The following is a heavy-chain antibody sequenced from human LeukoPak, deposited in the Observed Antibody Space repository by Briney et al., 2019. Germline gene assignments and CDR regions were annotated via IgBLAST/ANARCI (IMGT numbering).Heavy chain of an antibody. Sequence: GGSLRLSCAASGFTFSSYSMNWVRQAPGKGLGWVSSISSSSNYRYYADSVKGRFTISRDNAKNSLYLQMNSLRAEDTAVYYCASSSSSRFDYWGQGTLVTVSS. CDR3: ASSSSSRFDY. V-gene: IGHV3-21*01. D-gene: IGHD6-13*01. CDR2: ISSSSNYR. J-gene: IGHJ4*02. CDR1: GFTFSSYS.